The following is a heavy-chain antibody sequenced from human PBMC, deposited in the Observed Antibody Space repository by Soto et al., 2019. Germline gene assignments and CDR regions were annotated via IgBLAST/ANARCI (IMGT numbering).Heavy chain of an antibody. D-gene: IGHD2-21*02. CDR3: VREDGGCDRDYYGLDV. Sequence: PSETLSLTCTVSGGSISFDHYHWTWIRQPAGKGLEWIGYIHYSGSVYYNPSLQSRVSMSVDTSKNLFSLKLSSVTAADTAVYFCVREDGGCDRDYYGLDVWGQGTTVTVSS. CDR1: GGSISFDHYH. V-gene: IGHV4-30-4*01. CDR2: IHYSGSV. J-gene: IGHJ6*02.